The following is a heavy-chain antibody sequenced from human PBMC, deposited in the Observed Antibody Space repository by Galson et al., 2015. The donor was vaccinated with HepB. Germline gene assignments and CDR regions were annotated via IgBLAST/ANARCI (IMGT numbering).Heavy chain of an antibody. Sequence: SLRLSCAASGFTFSDYYTSWIRQAPGKGLEWVSYISSSGSTIYYADSVKGRFTISRDNAKNSLYLQMNSLRAEDTAVYYCARSTEDSLVRGVNGYYYYYGMDVWGQGTTVTVSS. D-gene: IGHD3-10*01. CDR3: ARSTEDSLVRGVNGYYYYYGMDV. CDR2: ISSSGSTI. CDR1: GFTFSDYY. J-gene: IGHJ6*02. V-gene: IGHV3-11*01.